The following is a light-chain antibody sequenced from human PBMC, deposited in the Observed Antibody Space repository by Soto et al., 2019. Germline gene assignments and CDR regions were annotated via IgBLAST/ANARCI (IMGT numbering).Light chain of an antibody. CDR2: GAS. J-gene: IGKJ5*01. CDR3: QQYGGSPIT. CDR1: QSVSRR. Sequence: EAVLTKSPCTQSFSPRGRTTLSCRASQSVSRRLAWYQQRPGQSPRLLISGASMRASGVPVRFIGSGSGTDFTLTFSRLGPEDLAVYYWQQYGGSPITFGLGTRLEIK. V-gene: IGKV3-20*01.